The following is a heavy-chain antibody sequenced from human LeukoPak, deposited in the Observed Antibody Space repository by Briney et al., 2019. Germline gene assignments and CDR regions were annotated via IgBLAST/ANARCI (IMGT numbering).Heavy chain of an antibody. CDR2: ISYDGSSK. Sequence: PGGSLRLSCAASGFTFSSFGMHWVRQAPGKGLEWVAGISYDGSSKYYADSVKGRFTISRDNAKNSLYLQMNSLRAEDTALYYCAKDKNFVLGETDFDYWGQGTLVTVSS. CDR1: GFTFSSFG. V-gene: IGHV3-30*18. CDR3: AKDKNFVLGETDFDY. J-gene: IGHJ4*02. D-gene: IGHD3-16*01.